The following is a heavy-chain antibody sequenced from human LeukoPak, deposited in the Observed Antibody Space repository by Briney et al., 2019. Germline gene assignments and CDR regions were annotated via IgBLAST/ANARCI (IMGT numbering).Heavy chain of an antibody. CDR2: IYYSGNT. J-gene: IGHJ4*02. D-gene: IGHD3-22*01. CDR1: GGSISSYY. CDR3: ARHDSSGYYFEGFDY. Sequence: SETLSLTCTVSGGSISSYYWSWIRQPPGKGLEWIGYIYYSGNTNYNPSLKSRVTISVDTSKNQFSLKLSSVTAADTAVYYCARHDSSGYYFEGFDYWGQGTLVTVSS. V-gene: IGHV4-59*08.